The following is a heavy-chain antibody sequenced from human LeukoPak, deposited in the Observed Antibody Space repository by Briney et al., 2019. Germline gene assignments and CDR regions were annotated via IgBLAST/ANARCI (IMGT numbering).Heavy chain of an antibody. CDR1: GFTFSSYW. D-gene: IGHD2-2*01. V-gene: IGHV3-7*01. Sequence: GGSLRLSCAASGFTFSSYWMSWVRQAPGKGLEWVANIKQDGSEKYYVDSVKGRFTISRDNAKNSLYLQMNSLRAEDTAVYYCAREIPGGRTGFGFDPWGQGTLVTVSS. J-gene: IGHJ5*02. CDR3: AREIPGGRTGFGFDP. CDR2: IKQDGSEK.